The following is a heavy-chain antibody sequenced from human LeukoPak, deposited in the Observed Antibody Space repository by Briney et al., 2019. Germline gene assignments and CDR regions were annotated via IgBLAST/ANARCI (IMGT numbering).Heavy chain of an antibody. V-gene: IGHV1-69*06. CDR2: IIPIFSTA. J-gene: IGHJ4*02. Sequence: SVKVSFKSSGCTFSTSAINWVRQAPGQGLDWMGGIIPIFSTANYAQKFQGRVTITADKSTSTAYMELSRLRSEDTAVYYCARDRVTGTTGDNWGQGTLVTASS. D-gene: IGHD1-20*01. CDR1: GCTFSTSA. CDR3: ARDRVTGTTGDN.